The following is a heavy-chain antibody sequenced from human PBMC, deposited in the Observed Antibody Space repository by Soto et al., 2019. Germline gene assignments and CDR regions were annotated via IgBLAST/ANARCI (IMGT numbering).Heavy chain of an antibody. J-gene: IGHJ4*02. V-gene: IGHV1-3*01. CDR1: GYTFTSYA. CDR3: ASIALDYCSGGSCYLPFDY. D-gene: IGHD2-15*01. CDR2: INAGNGNT. Sequence: ASVKVSCKASGYTFTSYAMHWVRQAPGQRLEWMGWINAGNGNTKYSQRFQGRVTITRDTSASTAYMELSSLRSEDTAVYYCASIALDYCSGGSCYLPFDYWRQGNLVTVSS.